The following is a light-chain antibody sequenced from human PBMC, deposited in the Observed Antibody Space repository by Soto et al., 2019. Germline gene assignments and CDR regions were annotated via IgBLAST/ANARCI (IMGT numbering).Light chain of an antibody. V-gene: IGLV1-47*01. J-gene: IGLJ1*01. CDR1: SSNIGSNY. CDR3: AAWDDSLSLLYV. CDR2: RDN. Sequence: QSVLTQPPSASGTPGQRVTISCSGSSSNIGSNYVYWYQQLPGTAPKLLIYRDNQRPSGVPDRFSGSKSGTSASLTISGLRSEDEADYYCAAWDDSLSLLYVFGPGTKLTVL.